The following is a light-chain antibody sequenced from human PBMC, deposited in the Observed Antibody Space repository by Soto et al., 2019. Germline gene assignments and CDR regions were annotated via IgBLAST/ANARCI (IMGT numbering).Light chain of an antibody. CDR2: LNSDGSH. CDR1: SGHSSHA. Sequence: QSVLTQSPSASASLGASVKLTCTLSSGHSSHAIAWHQQQPEKGPRYLMKLNSDGSHTRGDGIPDRFSGSSSGTERYLPIPILQSEDEADYFCQTWGTGIVLFGGGTKLTVL. V-gene: IGLV4-69*01. J-gene: IGLJ3*02. CDR3: QTWGTGIVL.